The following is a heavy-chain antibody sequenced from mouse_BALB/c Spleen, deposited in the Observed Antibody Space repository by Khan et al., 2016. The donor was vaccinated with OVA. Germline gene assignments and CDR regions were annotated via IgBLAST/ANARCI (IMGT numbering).Heavy chain of an antibody. D-gene: IGHD1-2*01. CDR2: ISYSGST. CDR1: GYSITSGYG. V-gene: IGHV3-2*02. CDR3: ARTARIKY. J-gene: IGHJ2*01. Sequence: EVELVESGPGLVKPSQSLSLTCTVTGYSITSGYGWNWIRQFPGNKLEWVGYISYSGSTNYNPSLKSRISITRDTSKNQLFLQLNSVTTEDTATYYCARTARIKYWGQGTTLTVSS.